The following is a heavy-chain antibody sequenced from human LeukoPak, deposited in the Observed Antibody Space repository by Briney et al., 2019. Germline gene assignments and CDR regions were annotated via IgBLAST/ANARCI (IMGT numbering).Heavy chain of an antibody. D-gene: IGHD3-10*01. Sequence: GGSLRLSCAASGFTFSSYWMSWVRQAPGKGLEWVANIKQDGSEKYYVDSVKGRFTISRDNSKNSLYLQMNSLRTEDTALYYCATSGYYYYYMDVWGKGTTVTVSS. CDR3: ATSGYYYYYMDV. J-gene: IGHJ6*03. CDR1: GFTFSSYW. CDR2: IKQDGSEK. V-gene: IGHV3-7*03.